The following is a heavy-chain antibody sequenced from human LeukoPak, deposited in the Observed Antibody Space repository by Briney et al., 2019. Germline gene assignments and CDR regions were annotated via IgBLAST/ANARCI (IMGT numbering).Heavy chain of an antibody. CDR3: TRAVKYSSGWYRDDAFDI. V-gene: IGHV3-49*03. Sequence: GGSLRLSCTASGFTFGEYAMSWFRQAPGKGREWVGFIRSKAYGCTTEYGASVKGRFTISRDDSKSIAYLQMHSLKTEDTAVYYCTRAVKYSSGWYRDDAFDIWGQGTMVTVSS. CDR1: GFTFGEYA. D-gene: IGHD6-19*01. CDR2: IRSKAYGCTT. J-gene: IGHJ3*02.